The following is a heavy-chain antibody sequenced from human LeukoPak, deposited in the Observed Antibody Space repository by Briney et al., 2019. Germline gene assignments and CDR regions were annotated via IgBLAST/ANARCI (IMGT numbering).Heavy chain of an antibody. CDR2: IRYDGSNK. CDR3: AREGGYSGSYRDCYFDY. Sequence: GGSLRLSCAASGFTFSSYGMHWVRQAPGKGLEWVAFIRYDGSNKYYADSVKGRFTISRDNSKNTLYLQMNSLRAEDTAVYYCAREGGYSGSYRDCYFDYWGQGTLVTVSS. J-gene: IGHJ4*02. V-gene: IGHV3-30*02. D-gene: IGHD1-26*01. CDR1: GFTFSSYG.